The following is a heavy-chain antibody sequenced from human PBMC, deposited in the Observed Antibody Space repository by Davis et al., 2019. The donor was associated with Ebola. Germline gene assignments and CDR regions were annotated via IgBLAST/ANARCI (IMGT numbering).Heavy chain of an antibody. D-gene: IGHD1-7*01. V-gene: IGHV1-46*01. CDR3: ARDSTGTTGY. Sequence: ASVKVSCKASGYTFTSYYMHWVRQAPGQGLEWMGIINPSGGSTSYAQKFQGRVTITADKSTSTAYMELSSLRSEDTAVYYCARDSTGTTGYWGQGTLVTVSS. CDR2: INPSGGST. J-gene: IGHJ4*02. CDR1: GYTFTSYY.